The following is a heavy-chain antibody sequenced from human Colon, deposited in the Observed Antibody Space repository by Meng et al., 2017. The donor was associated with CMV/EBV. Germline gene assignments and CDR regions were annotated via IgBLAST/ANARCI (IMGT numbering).Heavy chain of an antibody. Sequence: SETLSLTCTVSGASVSSTSYYWGWIRQPPGKRLEWLGSISYSGTTYYNPSLKSRLTISIDTSKNQFSLSLSSVTAADTAVYYCARGGRRRNSDGRGYSLIWFDPWGQGTLVTVSS. J-gene: IGHJ5*02. CDR2: ISYSGTT. CDR3: ARGGRRRNSDGRGYSLIWFDP. V-gene: IGHV4-39*07. D-gene: IGHD3-22*01. CDR1: GASVSSTSYY.